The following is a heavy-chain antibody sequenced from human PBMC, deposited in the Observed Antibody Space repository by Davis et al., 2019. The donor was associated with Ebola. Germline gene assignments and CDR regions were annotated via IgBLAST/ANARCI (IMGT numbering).Heavy chain of an antibody. CDR1: GFTFNIFD. Sequence: GESLKISCAASGFTFNIFDMHWVRQAPGKGLEWVSSISSSSSYIYYADSVKGRFTISRDNAKNSLYLQMSSLRAEDTAVYYCARDLPGGDWYFDLWGRGTLVTVSS. CDR3: ARDLPGGDWYFDL. D-gene: IGHD1-14*01. V-gene: IGHV3-21*01. CDR2: ISSSSSYI. J-gene: IGHJ2*01.